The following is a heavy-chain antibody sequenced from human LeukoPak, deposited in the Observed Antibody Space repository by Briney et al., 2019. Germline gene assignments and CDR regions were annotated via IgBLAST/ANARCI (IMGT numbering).Heavy chain of an antibody. CDR1: GYTFTGYY. Sequence: GASVKVSCKASGYTFTGYYIHLVRQAPGQGLEWMGWINPNSGGTNYAQKFQGRVTITRDTPISTAYMELSRLRSDDKAVYYCARTSRDWFDPWGQGTLVTVSS. J-gene: IGHJ5*02. V-gene: IGHV1-2*02. CDR2: INPNSGGT. CDR3: ARTSRDWFDP.